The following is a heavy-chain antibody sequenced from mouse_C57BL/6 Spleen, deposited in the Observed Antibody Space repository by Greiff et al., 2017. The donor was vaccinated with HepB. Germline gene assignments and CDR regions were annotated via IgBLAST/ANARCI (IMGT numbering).Heavy chain of an antibody. J-gene: IGHJ2*01. CDR1: GYTFTSYW. Sequence: QVQLQQSGAELVMPGASVKLSCKASGYTFTSYWMHWVKQRPGQGLEWIGEIDPSDSYTNYNQKFKGKSTLTVDKSSSTAYMQLSSLTSEDSAVYYCARAPHYYGSSSYFDYWGQGTTLTVSS. D-gene: IGHD1-1*01. V-gene: IGHV1-69*01. CDR3: ARAPHYYGSSSYFDY. CDR2: IDPSDSYT.